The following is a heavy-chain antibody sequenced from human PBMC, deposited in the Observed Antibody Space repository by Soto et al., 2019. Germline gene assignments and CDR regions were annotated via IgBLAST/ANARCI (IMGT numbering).Heavy chain of an antibody. J-gene: IGHJ5*02. CDR1: GGSISSGGYS. D-gene: IGHD6-13*01. CDR3: AVLGSSSWQNWFDP. Sequence: LSLTCAVSGGSISSGGYSWSWIRQPPGKGLEWIGYIYHSGGTYYNPSLKSRVTISVDRSKNQFSLKLSSVTAADTAVYYCAVLGSSSWQNWFDPWGQGTLVTVS. CDR2: IYHSGGT. V-gene: IGHV4-30-2*01.